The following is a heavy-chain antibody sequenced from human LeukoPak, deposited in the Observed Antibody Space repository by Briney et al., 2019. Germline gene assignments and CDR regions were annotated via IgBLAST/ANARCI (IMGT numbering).Heavy chain of an antibody. CDR1: GFTFSSYA. V-gene: IGHV3-30-3*01. Sequence: GRSLRLSCAASGFTFSSYAMHWVRQAPGKGLGWVAGISYDGSNKYYADSVKGRFTISRDNSKNTLYLQMTSLRAEDTAVYYCARDRGYGGKTRAEYFQHWGQGTLVTVSS. CDR2: ISYDGSNK. J-gene: IGHJ1*01. CDR3: ARDRGYGGKTRAEYFQH. D-gene: IGHD4-23*01.